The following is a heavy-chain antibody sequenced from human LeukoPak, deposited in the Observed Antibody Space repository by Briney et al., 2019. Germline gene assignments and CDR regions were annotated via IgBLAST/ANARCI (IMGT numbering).Heavy chain of an antibody. V-gene: IGHV3-9*01. CDR1: GFSFDDYA. CDR2: ISWSSGII. J-gene: IGHJ6*02. D-gene: IGHD1-1*01. CDR3: AKDVWVDTTGRYPNLMRGLDV. Sequence: SLTLSCAASGFSFDDYAWVWVRQAPGRGLEWVGGISWSSGIIAYAASVKGRFTISRDNAKKSLYLQMNSLRAEDTALYYCAKDVWVDTTGRYPNLMRGLDVWGQGTTVTVSS.